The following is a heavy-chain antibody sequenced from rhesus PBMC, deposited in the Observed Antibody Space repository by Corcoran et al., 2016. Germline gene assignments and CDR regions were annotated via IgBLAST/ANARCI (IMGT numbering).Heavy chain of an antibody. CDR3: ARDLIAHSWDY. Sequence: QVQLQESGPGLVKPSETLSLTCAVSGGPISGDYWNWLRQPPGKGLWGNGYIGGSSGRTNYKPSLKSAVTIAKDTSKNQFSLKLSSGTAADTAVYYCARDLIAHSWDYWGQGVLVTGSS. CDR1: GGPISGDY. V-gene: IGHV4S5*01. CDR2: IGGSSGRT. D-gene: IGHD1-38*01. J-gene: IGHJ4*01.